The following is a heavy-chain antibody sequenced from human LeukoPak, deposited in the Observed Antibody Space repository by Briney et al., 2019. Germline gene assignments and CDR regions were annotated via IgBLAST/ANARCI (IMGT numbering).Heavy chain of an antibody. V-gene: IGHV3-72*01. CDR2: SRNKADSYTA. Sequence: GGSLRLSCAASGFIVSDNYMSWVRQAPGKGLEWVGRSRNKADSYTAEYAASVKGRFTISRDESKNSLYLQISSLETEDAAVYYCATSSWYRLAYWGQGSLVTVSS. CDR3: ATSSWYRLAY. J-gene: IGHJ4*02. CDR1: GFIVSDNY. D-gene: IGHD6-13*01.